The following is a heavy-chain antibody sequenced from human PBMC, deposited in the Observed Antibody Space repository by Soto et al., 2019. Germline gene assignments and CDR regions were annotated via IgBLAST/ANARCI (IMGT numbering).Heavy chain of an antibody. CDR3: ATRRPAAIVATKDDAFDI. CDR1: GGPISSYY. Sequence: PSETLSLTCTVSGGPISSYYWGWIRQPPGKGLEWIGYIYYSGSTNYNPSLKSRVTISVDTSKNQFSLKLSSVTAADTAVYYCATRRPAAIVATKDDAFDIWGQGTMVTVSS. J-gene: IGHJ3*02. D-gene: IGHD5-12*01. V-gene: IGHV4-59*08. CDR2: IYYSGST.